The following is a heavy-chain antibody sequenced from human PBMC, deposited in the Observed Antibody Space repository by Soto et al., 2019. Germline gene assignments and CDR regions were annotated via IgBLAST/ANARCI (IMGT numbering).Heavy chain of an antibody. CDR1: GGSISGYY. J-gene: IGHJ6*02. D-gene: IGHD3-10*01. Sequence: PSETLSLTCTVSGGSISGYYWSWIRQPPGKGLEWIGYLYYSGTTSYNPSLRSRLTISVDTSKNQFSLRLTSVTAADTAVYYCAKLLLWFGELFTYYYGMDVWGQGTTVTVSS. V-gene: IGHV4-59*01. CDR2: LYYSGTT. CDR3: AKLLLWFGELFTYYYGMDV.